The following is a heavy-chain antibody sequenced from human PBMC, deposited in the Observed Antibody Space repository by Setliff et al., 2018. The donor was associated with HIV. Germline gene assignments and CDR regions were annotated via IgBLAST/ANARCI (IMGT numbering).Heavy chain of an antibody. CDR3: AASADGDCATTNCANWFDP. J-gene: IGHJ5*02. V-gene: IGHV3-9*01. CDR2: ISWDGGKI. Sequence: GGSLRLSCAASGFTFGDFGFHWVRQVPGKGLEWVSGISWDGGKIAYADSVRGRFTISRDNAKKALYLQMTSLRPDDTAMYYCAASADGDCATTNCANWFDPWGQGTLVTVSS. D-gene: IGHD2-2*01. CDR1: GFTFGDFG.